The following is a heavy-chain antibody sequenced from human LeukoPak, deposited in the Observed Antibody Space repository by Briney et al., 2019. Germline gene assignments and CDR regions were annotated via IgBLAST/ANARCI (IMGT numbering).Heavy chain of an antibody. CDR2: ISGSGGST. V-gene: IGHV3-23*01. D-gene: IGHD3/OR15-3a*01. Sequence: GGSLRLSCAASGFTFSSYAMSWVRQAPGKGLEWVSGISGSGGSTYYVDSVKGRFTVSRDNTKNTLYLQMHSLRAEDTAVYYCAKIDGGDWYYFDFWGQGTLVTVSS. CDR1: GFTFSSYA. CDR3: AKIDGGDWYYFDF. J-gene: IGHJ4*02.